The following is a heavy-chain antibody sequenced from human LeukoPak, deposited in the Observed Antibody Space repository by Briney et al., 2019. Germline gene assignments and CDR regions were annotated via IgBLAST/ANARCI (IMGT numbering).Heavy chain of an antibody. V-gene: IGHV5-51*01. D-gene: IGHD3-22*01. CDR2: IYPGDSDT. J-gene: IGHJ3*02. CDR3: ASQNYYDSSGPNDAFDI. Sequence: PGESLKISCKGSGYSFTSYWIGWVRQMPGKGLEWMGIIYPGDSDTRYSPSFQGHVTISADKSLSTAYLQWSSLKASDTAMYYCASQNYYDSSGPNDAFDIWGQGTMVTVSS. CDR1: GYSFTSYW.